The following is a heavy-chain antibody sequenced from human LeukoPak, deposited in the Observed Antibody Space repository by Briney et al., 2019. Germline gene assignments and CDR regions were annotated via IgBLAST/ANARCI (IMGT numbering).Heavy chain of an antibody. CDR2: ISGSGYTI. V-gene: IGHV3-48*03. Sequence: PGGSLRLSCEASGFTFSHYEMNWVRQAPGKGLEWVSYISGSGYTIYYADSVKGRFTISRDNAKNSLYLQMNSLRAEDTAVYYCAREDCSSTSCYDPSVSDYWGQGTLVTVSS. CDR1: GFTFSHYE. D-gene: IGHD2-2*01. J-gene: IGHJ4*02. CDR3: AREDCSSTSCYDPSVSDY.